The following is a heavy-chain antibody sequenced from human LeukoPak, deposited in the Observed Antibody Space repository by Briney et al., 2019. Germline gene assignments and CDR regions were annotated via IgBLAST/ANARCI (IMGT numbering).Heavy chain of an antibody. V-gene: IGHV1-2*06. Sequence: ASVKVSCKASGYTFTGYYMHWVRQAPGQGLEWMGRINPNSGGTNYAQKFQGRVTMTRDTSISTAYMELSRLRSDDTAVYYCASGNTYYYGWGITYWFAPGGQGTWFPVS. J-gene: IGHJ5*02. CDR1: GYTFTGYY. CDR3: ASGNTYYYGWGITYWFAP. CDR2: INPNSGGT. D-gene: IGHD3-10*01.